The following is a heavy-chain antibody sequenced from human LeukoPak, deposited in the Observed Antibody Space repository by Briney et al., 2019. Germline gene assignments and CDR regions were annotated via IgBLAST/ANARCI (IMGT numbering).Heavy chain of an antibody. D-gene: IGHD3-10*01. CDR3: ARPSNLYYYGSGSYWVY. CDR2: IFPGDSDT. CDR1: GYSFISYW. Sequence: LGESLKISCKGSGYSFISYWIGWVRQMPGKGLEWMGIIFPGDSDTRYSPSFQGQVTISVDKSISTAYLQWSSLKASDTAMYYCARPSNLYYYGSGSYWVYWGQGTLVTVSS. J-gene: IGHJ4*02. V-gene: IGHV5-51*01.